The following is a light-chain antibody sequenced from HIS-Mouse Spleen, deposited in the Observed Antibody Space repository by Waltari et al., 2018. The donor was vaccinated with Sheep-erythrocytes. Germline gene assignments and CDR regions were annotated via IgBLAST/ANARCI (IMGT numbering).Light chain of an antibody. J-gene: IGKJ3*01. CDR2: AAS. V-gene: IGKV1D-8*02. CDR1: QGIRSY. Sequence: AIWMTQSPSLLSASTGDRVTISCRMSQGIRSYLAWYQQKPGKAHELLIYAASTLQSGVPSRFSGSGSGTDFTLTISCLQSEDFATYYCQQYYSFPFTFGPGTKVDIK. CDR3: QQYYSFPFT.